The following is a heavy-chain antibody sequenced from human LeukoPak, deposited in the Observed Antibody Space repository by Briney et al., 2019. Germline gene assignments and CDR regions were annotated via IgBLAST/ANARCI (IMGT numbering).Heavy chain of an antibody. Sequence: GGSLRLSCVASGFTFSSYWMSWVRQAPGKGLEWVANIKQDGSEKYYVDSVKGRFTISRDNAKNSLYLQMNSLRAEDTAVYYCAGDNLVGAMKWGQGTLVTVSS. D-gene: IGHD1-26*01. V-gene: IGHV3-7*01. CDR2: IKQDGSEK. CDR1: GFTFSSYW. J-gene: IGHJ4*02. CDR3: AGDNLVGAMK.